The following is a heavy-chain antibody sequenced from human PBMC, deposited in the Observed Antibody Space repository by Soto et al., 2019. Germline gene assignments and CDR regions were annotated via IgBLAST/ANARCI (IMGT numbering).Heavy chain of an antibody. CDR1: GFTFARFG. D-gene: IGHD6-19*01. J-gene: IGHJ4*02. V-gene: IGHV3-30*18. CDR3: AKGTEAMTSSGWHDC. CDR2: ISYDGSQK. Sequence: WGSLRLSCAGSGFTFARFGFHFFGHAPGKGLEWVAVISYDGSQKYYADSVKGRFTIYRDNAKNKVSLQMNSLRAEDTARYYCAKGTEAMTSSGWHDCWGQGTLVTVSS.